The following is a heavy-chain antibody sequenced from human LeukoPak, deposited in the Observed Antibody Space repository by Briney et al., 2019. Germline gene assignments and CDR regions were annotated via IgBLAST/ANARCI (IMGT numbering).Heavy chain of an antibody. CDR1: GFTFSNYE. V-gene: IGHV3-48*03. CDR3: ARDNYFYYYMDV. CDR2: ISSSGSTI. Sequence: GGSLRLSCAASGFTFSNYEMNWVRQAPGKGLEWVSYISSSGSTIYYADSVKGRFTISRDNAKNSLYLQMNSLRAEDTAVYYCARDNYFYYYMDVWGKGTTVTISS. J-gene: IGHJ6*03.